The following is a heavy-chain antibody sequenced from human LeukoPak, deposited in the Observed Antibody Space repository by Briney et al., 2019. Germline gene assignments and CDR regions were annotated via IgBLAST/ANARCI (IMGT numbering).Heavy chain of an antibody. D-gene: IGHD2-15*01. CDR3: ATDRERRGSPAFDI. V-gene: IGHV1-24*01. J-gene: IGHJ3*02. CDR1: GYTLTELS. Sequence: ASVKVSCKVSGYTLTELSMHWVRQAPGKGLEWMGGFDPEDGETTYAQKFQGRVTMTEDTSTDTAYMELSSLRSEDTAVYYCATDRERRGSPAFDIWGQGTMVTVSS. CDR2: FDPEDGET.